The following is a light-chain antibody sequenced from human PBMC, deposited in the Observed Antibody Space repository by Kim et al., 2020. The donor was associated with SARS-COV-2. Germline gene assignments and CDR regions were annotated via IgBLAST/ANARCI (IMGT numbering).Light chain of an antibody. CDR2: KAS. CDR1: QSNSMW. J-gene: IGKJ2*01. Sequence: STRSASVGDRVIITCRASQSNSMWLAWYQQKPGKAPKFLISKASSLESGVPSRFSGSGSGTEFTLTISSLQPDDFATYYCQQYDNYFGQGTKLEIK. CDR3: QQYDNY. V-gene: IGKV1-5*03.